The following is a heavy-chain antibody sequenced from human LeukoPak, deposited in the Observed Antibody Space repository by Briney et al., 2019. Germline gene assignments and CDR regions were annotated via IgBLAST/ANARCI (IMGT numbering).Heavy chain of an antibody. CDR3: ASGYDFWSGYYGSFDY. Sequence: GGSLRLSCAASGFSFSSYGMHWVRQAPGKGLEWVAVIWYDGSKKYYADSVKGRFTISRDNAKNSLYLQMNSLRAEDTAVYYCASGYDFWSGYYGSFDYWGQGTLVTVSS. V-gene: IGHV3-33*03. CDR1: GFSFSSYG. D-gene: IGHD3-3*01. CDR2: IWYDGSKK. J-gene: IGHJ4*02.